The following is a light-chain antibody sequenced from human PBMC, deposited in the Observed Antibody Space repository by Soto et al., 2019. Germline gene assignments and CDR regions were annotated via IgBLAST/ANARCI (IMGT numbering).Light chain of an antibody. CDR1: QSISSY. J-gene: IGKJ3*01. CDR2: AAS. Sequence: DIQMTQSPSSLSASVGDRVTITCRASQSISSYLNWYQQKPGKAPKLLIYAASSLQSGVPSRFSGSGSGTDFTLTISSLQPEDFATYYCQQSYSHLGVTFGPGTKVDIX. V-gene: IGKV1-39*01. CDR3: QQSYSHLGVT.